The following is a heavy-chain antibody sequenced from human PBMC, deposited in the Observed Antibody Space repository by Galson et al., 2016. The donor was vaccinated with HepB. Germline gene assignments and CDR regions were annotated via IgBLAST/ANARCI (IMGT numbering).Heavy chain of an antibody. D-gene: IGHD3-9*01. CDR2: ISGGSSYT. J-gene: IGHJ6*03. CDR1: GFTLSNYA. CDR3: ARGRLAYDIMTGYYSGKNYYHYMDV. V-gene: IGHV3-21*01. Sequence: SLRLSCAASGFTLSNYAMFWVRQAPGKGLEWVSFISGGSSYTYDVDSVKGRFTISRDNAKNSLYLQMNSLRAEDTAVYYCARGRLAYDIMTGYYSGKNYYHYMDVWGKGTTVTVSS.